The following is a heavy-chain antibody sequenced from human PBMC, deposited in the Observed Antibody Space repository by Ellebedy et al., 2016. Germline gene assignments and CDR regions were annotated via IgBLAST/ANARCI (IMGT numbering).Heavy chain of an antibody. CDR1: GGSFSGYY. Sequence: SETLSLTCAVYGGSFSGYYWSWIRQPPGKGLEWIGEINHSGSTNYNPSLKSRVTIPVDTSKNQFSLKLSSVTAADTAVYYCARTPTGYSSSWYREVHNWFDPWGQGTLVTVSS. D-gene: IGHD6-13*01. CDR3: ARTPTGYSSSWYREVHNWFDP. V-gene: IGHV4-34*01. J-gene: IGHJ5*02. CDR2: INHSGST.